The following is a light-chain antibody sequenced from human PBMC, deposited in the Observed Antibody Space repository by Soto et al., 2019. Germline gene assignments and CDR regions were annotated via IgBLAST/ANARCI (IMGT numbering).Light chain of an antibody. V-gene: IGLV2-14*01. CDR2: DVS. Sequence: SALTQPASVSGSPGQSITISCTGTSSDVGGYNYVSWYQQHPGKAPKLMIYDVSNRPSGVSNRFSGSKSGNTASLTISGLQAEDEADYYCSSYTSSSTLSYVFGTGTKVT. CDR3: SSYTSSSTLSYV. J-gene: IGLJ1*01. CDR1: SSDVGGYNY.